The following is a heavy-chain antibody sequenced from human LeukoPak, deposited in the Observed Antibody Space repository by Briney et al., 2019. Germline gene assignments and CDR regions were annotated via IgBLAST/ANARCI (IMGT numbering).Heavy chain of an antibody. V-gene: IGHV1-46*01. J-gene: IGHJ3*01. CDR3: ARDRLVMATDDAFDV. CDR2: INPSGGST. CDR1: GYTFTSHY. D-gene: IGHD5-24*01. Sequence: GASVKVSCKASGYTFTSHYIHWVGQAPGQGLEWMGIINPSGGSTSYAQNFKGRLTMTRDTSTSTVYMELSSLRSEDTDVYYCARDRLVMATDDAFDVWSQGTRVTVSP.